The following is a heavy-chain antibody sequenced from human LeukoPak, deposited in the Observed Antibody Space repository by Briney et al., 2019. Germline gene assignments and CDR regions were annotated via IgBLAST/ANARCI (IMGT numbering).Heavy chain of an antibody. CDR1: GFTFSSYA. CDR2: LSACGGST. CDR3: AKSPTYYFDSSAKRYFDL. Sequence: GGSLRLSCAGSGFTFSSYAMNWVRKAPGTGLEWVSGLSACGGSTYYADSVHGRFTISRDNAKNTLFLQLTSLGAEDTAVYYCAKSPTYYFDSSAKRYFDLWGRGTLVTVSS. V-gene: IGHV3-23*01. D-gene: IGHD3-22*01. J-gene: IGHJ2*01.